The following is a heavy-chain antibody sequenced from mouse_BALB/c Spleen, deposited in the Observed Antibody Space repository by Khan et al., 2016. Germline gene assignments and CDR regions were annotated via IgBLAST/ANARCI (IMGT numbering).Heavy chain of an antibody. J-gene: IGHJ3*01. Sequence: VQLKESGGGLVQPGGSLKLSCAASGFDFSRYWMSWVRQAPRKGLEWIGEINPDSSTINYTPSLKDKFIISRDNAKNTLYLQMSKVRSEDTALYYCARQVYYYGSSYFAYWGQGTLVTVSA. V-gene: IGHV4-1*02. CDR1: GFDFSRYW. D-gene: IGHD1-1*01. CDR2: INPDSSTI. CDR3: ARQVYYYGSSYFAY.